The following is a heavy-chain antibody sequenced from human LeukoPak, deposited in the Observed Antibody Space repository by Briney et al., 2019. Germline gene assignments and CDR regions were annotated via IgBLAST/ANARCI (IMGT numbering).Heavy chain of an antibody. CDR1: GGSISSYY. CDR2: IYTSGST. V-gene: IGHV4-4*07. D-gene: IGHD3-16*01. J-gene: IGHJ5*02. Sequence: SETLSLTCTVSGGSISSYYWSWIRQPAGKGLEWIGRIYTSGSTNYNPSLKSRVTISVDKSKNQFSLKLSSVTAADTAVYYCARGSVITFGGVTQTGGNWFDPWGQGTLVTVSS. CDR3: ARGSVITFGGVTQTGGNWFDP.